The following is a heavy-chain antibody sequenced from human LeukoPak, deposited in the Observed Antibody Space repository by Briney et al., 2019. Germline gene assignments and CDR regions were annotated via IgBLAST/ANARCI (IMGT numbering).Heavy chain of an antibody. D-gene: IGHD2-15*01. CDR3: GRGTYCSGGSCYSFDY. J-gene: IGHJ4*02. CDR2: FNPNSGDT. V-gene: IGHV1-2*02. CDR1: GYTFTGYY. Sequence: GVSVKVSCKASGYTFTGYYMHWVRQAPGQGLEWMGWFNPNSGDTNYAQKFQGRVTMTRDTSISTAYMELGRLTSDDTAVYYCGRGTYCSGGSCYSFDYWGQGTLVTVSS.